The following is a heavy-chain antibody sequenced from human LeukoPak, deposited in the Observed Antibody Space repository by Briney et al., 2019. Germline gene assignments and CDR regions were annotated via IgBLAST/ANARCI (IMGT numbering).Heavy chain of an antibody. Sequence: PGGSLRLSCAASGFTFSSYWMSRVRQAPGKGLEWVANIKQDGSEKYYVDSVKGRFTISRDNAKNSLYLQMNSLRAEDTAVYYCARGSDFWSGYYLGYWGQGTLVTVSS. CDR2: IKQDGSEK. D-gene: IGHD3-3*01. J-gene: IGHJ4*02. CDR3: ARGSDFWSGYYLGY. V-gene: IGHV3-7*01. CDR1: GFTFSSYW.